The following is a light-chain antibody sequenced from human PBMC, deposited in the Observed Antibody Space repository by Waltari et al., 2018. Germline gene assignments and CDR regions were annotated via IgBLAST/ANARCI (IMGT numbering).Light chain of an antibody. CDR3: CSYAGSRNV. V-gene: IGLV2-23*03. Sequence: QSALTQPASVSGSPGQSITISCTGTSSDVGIYNLVSWYQQHPSKAPKLMIYEGSKRPSGVSNRFSGSKSGNTASLTISGLQAEDEADYYCCSYAGSRNVFGTGTKVTVL. CDR1: SSDVGIYNL. CDR2: EGS. J-gene: IGLJ1*01.